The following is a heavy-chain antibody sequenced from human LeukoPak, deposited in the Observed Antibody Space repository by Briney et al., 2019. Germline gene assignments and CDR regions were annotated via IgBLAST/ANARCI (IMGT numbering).Heavy chain of an antibody. D-gene: IGHD3-10*01. V-gene: IGHV3-23*01. CDR3: AKWHLYRFDP. CDR2: ISGSGGST. CDR1: GFTFSSYA. J-gene: IGHJ5*02. Sequence: GGSLRLSCAASGFTFSSYAMSWVRQAPGKGLEWVSAISGSGGSTYYADSVKGRLTISRDNSKNTLYLQMNRLRAEDTAVYYCAKWHLYRFDPWGQGTLVTVSS.